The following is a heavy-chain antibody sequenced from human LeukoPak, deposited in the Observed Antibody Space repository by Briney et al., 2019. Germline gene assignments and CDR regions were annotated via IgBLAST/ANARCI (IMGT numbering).Heavy chain of an antibody. V-gene: IGHV3-15*01. CDR2: IKSKTDAGTT. CDR3: STASHQYCPSTTC. Sequence: GGSLRLSCAASGFTFSNAYMNWVRQAPGKGLEWVGRIKSKTDAGTTDYAAPVKGRFTISRDDSKDTLYLQMNSLKTEDTAVYYCSTASHQYCPSTTCWGQGTLVTVSS. J-gene: IGHJ4*02. CDR1: GFTFSNAY. D-gene: IGHD2-2*01.